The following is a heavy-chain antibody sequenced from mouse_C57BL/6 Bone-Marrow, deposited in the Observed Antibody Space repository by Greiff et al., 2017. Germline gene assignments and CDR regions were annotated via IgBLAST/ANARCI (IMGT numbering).Heavy chain of an antibody. Sequence: VQLQQSGPELVKPGASVKIPCKASGYTFTDYNMDWVKQSHGKSLEWIGDINPNNGGTIYNQKFKGKATLTVDKSSSTAYMELRSLTSEDTAVYYCARKRYGYYEVYYAMDYWGQGTSVTVSS. CDR3: ARKRYGYYEVYYAMDY. CDR2: INPNNGGT. CDR1: GYTFTDYN. J-gene: IGHJ4*01. V-gene: IGHV1-18*01. D-gene: IGHD2-3*01.